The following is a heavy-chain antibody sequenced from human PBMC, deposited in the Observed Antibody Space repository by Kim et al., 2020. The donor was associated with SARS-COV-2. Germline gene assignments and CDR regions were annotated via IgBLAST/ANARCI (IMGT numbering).Heavy chain of an antibody. CDR2: INTNTGNP. Sequence: ASVKVSCKASGYTFTSYAMNWVRQAPGQGLEWMGWINTNTGNPTYAHGFTGRFVFSLDTSVSTAYLQISSLKAEDTAVYYCARLRDSSSWYGAYYYYGMDVWGQGTTVTVSS. CDR3: ARLRDSSSWYGAYYYYGMDV. CDR1: GYTFTSYA. V-gene: IGHV7-4-1*02. D-gene: IGHD6-13*01. J-gene: IGHJ6*02.